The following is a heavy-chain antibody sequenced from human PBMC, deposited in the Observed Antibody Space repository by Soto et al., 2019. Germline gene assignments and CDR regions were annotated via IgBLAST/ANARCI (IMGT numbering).Heavy chain of an antibody. J-gene: IGHJ4*02. V-gene: IGHV5-51*01. Sequence: GESLKISCKASGYSFTTYWIGWVRQMPGKGLEWMGIIHPGDSDTRYSPSFQGQVTISADKSITTTYLQWTSLRASDTAMYYCARLQAPGSSSGFDYWGQGTLVTVSS. D-gene: IGHD6-19*01. CDR1: GYSFTTYW. CDR2: IHPGDSDT. CDR3: ARLQAPGSSSGFDY.